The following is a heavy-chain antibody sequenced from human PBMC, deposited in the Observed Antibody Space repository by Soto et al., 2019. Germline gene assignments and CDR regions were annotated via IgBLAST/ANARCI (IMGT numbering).Heavy chain of an antibody. CDR1: GDSIGTSSYY. V-gene: IGHV4-39*01. D-gene: IGHD3-10*01. CDR2: IYYSGST. Sequence: QLQLQESGPGLVKPSETLSLTCTVSGDSIGTSSYYWGWIRQPPGKGLEWIASIYYSGSTYYNPSLKSRVTISADIADTPNNQFSLKLSSVTAADTAVYYCARLPYGSGSAFDSWGQGTLVTVSS. CDR3: ARLPYGSGSAFDS. J-gene: IGHJ4*02.